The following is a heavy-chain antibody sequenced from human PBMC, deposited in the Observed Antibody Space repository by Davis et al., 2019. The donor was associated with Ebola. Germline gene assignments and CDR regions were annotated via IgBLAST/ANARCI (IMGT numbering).Heavy chain of an antibody. J-gene: IGHJ4*02. CDR3: ARDRALFFHDGLDY. Sequence: PGGSLRLSCAASGFTFSDYYMSWIRQAPGKGLEWVSYITSSGSTIYYADSVKGRFTISRDNAKNSLYLQMNSLRAEDTAVYYCARDRALFFHDGLDYWGQGTLVTVSS. V-gene: IGHV3-11*04. CDR1: GFTFSDYY. CDR2: ITSSGSTI. D-gene: IGHD5-24*01.